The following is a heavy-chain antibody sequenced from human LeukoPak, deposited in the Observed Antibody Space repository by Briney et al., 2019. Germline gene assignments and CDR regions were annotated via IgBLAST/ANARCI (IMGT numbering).Heavy chain of an antibody. CDR1: GFTFSSYG. CDR3: AKDVLPAAIHYYYMDV. CDR2: IRYDGSNK. Sequence: GGSLRLSCAASGFTFSSYGMHWVRQAPGKGLEWVAFIRYDGSNKYYADSVKGRFTISRDNSKNTLYLQMNSLRAEDTAVYYCAKDVLPAAIHYYYMDVWGKGTTVTVSS. J-gene: IGHJ6*03. D-gene: IGHD2-2*02. V-gene: IGHV3-30*02.